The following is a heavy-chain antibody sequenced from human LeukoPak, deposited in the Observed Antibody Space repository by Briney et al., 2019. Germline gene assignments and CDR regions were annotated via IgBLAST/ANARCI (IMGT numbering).Heavy chain of an antibody. CDR3: TYGSGSYCAY. D-gene: IGHD3-10*01. Sequence: GGSLRLSCAASGFTFNTYWMHWVPQAPGKRLVWVSRINSDGSGTRYADSVKGRFTISRDNAKSTLFLHMNSLRAEDTAVYYCTYGSGSYCAYWGQGTLVTVSS. V-gene: IGHV3-74*01. J-gene: IGHJ4*02. CDR2: INSDGSGT. CDR1: GFTFNTYW.